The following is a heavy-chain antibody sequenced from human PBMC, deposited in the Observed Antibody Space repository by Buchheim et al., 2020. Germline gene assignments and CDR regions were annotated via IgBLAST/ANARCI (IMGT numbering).Heavy chain of an antibody. Sequence: QVQLVESGGGVVQPGRSLRLSCAASGFTFSSYAMHWVRQAPGKGLEWVAVISYDGSNKYYADSVKGRFTISRDNSKNTLYLQMNSLRAEDTAVYYCARERLRFADYWGQRTL. J-gene: IGHJ4*02. CDR1: GFTFSSYA. CDR2: ISYDGSNK. D-gene: IGHD4-17*01. CDR3: ARERLRFADY. V-gene: IGHV3-30*04.